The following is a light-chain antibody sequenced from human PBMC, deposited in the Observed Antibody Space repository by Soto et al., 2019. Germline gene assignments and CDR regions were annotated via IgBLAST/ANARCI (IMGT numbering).Light chain of an antibody. Sequence: QSVLTQPRSVSGSPGQSVTISCTGTSSDFGGYNYVSWYQQHPGKAPKPMIYDVSKRPSGVPDRFSGSKSGNTASLTISGLQAEDEADYYCCSYAGSYTWVFGGGTKLTVL. J-gene: IGLJ3*02. CDR3: CSYAGSYTWV. CDR2: DVS. V-gene: IGLV2-11*01. CDR1: SSDFGGYNY.